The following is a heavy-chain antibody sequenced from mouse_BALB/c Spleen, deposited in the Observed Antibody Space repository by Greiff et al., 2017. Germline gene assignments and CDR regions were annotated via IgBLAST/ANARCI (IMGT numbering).Heavy chain of an antibody. CDR1: GFTFSSFG. Sequence: EVHLVESGGGLVQPGGSRKLSCAASGFTFSSFGMHWVRQAPEKGLEWVAYISSGSSTIYYADTVKGRFTISRDNPKNTLFLQMTSLRSEDTAMYYCARRATVVPFDYWGQGTTLTVSS. D-gene: IGHD1-1*01. J-gene: IGHJ2*01. CDR2: ISSGSSTI. CDR3: ARRATVVPFDY. V-gene: IGHV5-17*02.